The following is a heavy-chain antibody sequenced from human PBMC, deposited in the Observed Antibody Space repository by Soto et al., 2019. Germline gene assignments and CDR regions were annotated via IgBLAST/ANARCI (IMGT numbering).Heavy chain of an antibody. CDR3: ARDRYYYGMDV. J-gene: IGHJ6*02. CDR1: WFTVSSNY. V-gene: IGHV3-53*01. Sequence: PGGSLRLSCAASWFTVSSNYMSWVRQAPGKGLEWVSVIYSGGSTYYADSVKGRFTISRDNSKNTLYLQMNSLRAEDTAVYYCARDRYYYGMDVWGQGTTVTVSS. CDR2: IYSGGST.